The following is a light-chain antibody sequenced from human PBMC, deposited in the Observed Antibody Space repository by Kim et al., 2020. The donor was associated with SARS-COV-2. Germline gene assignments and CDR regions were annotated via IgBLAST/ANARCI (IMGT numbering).Light chain of an antibody. CDR1: SSNIGNNY. V-gene: IGLV1-51*01. CDR3: GTWDSSLSAVV. Sequence: QAVVTQPPSVSAAPGQKVTISCSGGSSNIGNNYVSWYQQLPGTAPKLLIYDNNKRPSGIPDRFSGSKSGTSATLGITGLQTGDEADYYCGTWDSSLSAVVFGGGTQLNV. CDR2: DNN. J-gene: IGLJ2*01.